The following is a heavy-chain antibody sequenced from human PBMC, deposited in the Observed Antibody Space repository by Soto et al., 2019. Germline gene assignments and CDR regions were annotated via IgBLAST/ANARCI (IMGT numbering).Heavy chain of an antibody. CDR3: ARSRSITIFGVAKKGWFDP. J-gene: IGHJ5*02. D-gene: IGHD3-3*01. CDR1: GGSFSGYY. CDR2: INHSGST. V-gene: IGHV4-34*01. Sequence: SLTCAVYGGSFSGYYCSCIRQPPGKGLEWIGEINHSGSTNYNPSLKSRVTISVDTSKNQFSLKLSSVTAADTAVYYCARSRSITIFGVAKKGWFDPWGEGTLVTSPQ.